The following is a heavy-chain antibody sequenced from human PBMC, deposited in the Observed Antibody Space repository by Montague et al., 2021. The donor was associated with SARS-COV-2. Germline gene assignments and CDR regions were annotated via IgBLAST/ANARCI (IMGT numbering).Heavy chain of an antibody. D-gene: IGHD2-15*01. CDR3: ARLTAGYCSGGSCYWGTGFDY. J-gene: IGHJ4*02. CDR2: IYYSGIT. CDR1: GGSISSGGYY. Sequence: TLSLTCTVSGGSISSGGYYWSWIRQHPGKGLEWIGYIYYSGITYYNPSLKSRVTISVDTSKNQFSLKLNSVTAADTAVYYCARLTAGYCSGGSCYWGTGFDYWGQGTLVTVSS. V-gene: IGHV4-31*03.